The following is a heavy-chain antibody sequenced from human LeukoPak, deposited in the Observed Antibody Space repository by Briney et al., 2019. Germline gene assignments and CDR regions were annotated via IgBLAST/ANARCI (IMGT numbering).Heavy chain of an antibody. CDR3: ARVGSSWYEGWFDP. CDR1: GYTFTGYY. D-gene: IGHD6-13*01. J-gene: IGHJ5*02. CDR2: INPNSGGT. V-gene: IGHV1-2*06. Sequence: ASAKVSCKASGYTFTGYYMHWVRQAPGQGLEWMGRINPNSGGTNYAQKFQGRVTMTRDTSISTAYMELSRLRSDDTAVYYCARVGSSWYEGWFDPWGQGTLVTVSS.